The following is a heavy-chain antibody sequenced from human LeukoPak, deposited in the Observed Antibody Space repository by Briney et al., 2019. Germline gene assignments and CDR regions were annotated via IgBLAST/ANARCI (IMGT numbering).Heavy chain of an antibody. D-gene: IGHD3-10*01. CDR2: IYYSGST. J-gene: IGHJ4*02. CDR3: VSHYYGSGSNFDY. CDR1: GGSISSYY. V-gene: IGHV4-59*01. Sequence: SETLSLTCTVSGGSISSYYWSWIRQPPGKGLEWIGYIYYSGSTNYNPSLKSRVTISVDTSKNQFSLKLSSVTAADTAVYYCVSHYYGSGSNFDYWGQGTLVTVSS.